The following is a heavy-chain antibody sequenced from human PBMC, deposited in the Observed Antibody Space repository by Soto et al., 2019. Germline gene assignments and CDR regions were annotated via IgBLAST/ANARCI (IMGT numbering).Heavy chain of an antibody. CDR1: GGSISSGSFY. Sequence: QVQLQESGPGLVKPSQTLSLNCSVSGGSISSGSFYCSWIRQHPGKGLEWIGYIFYSGYTSYNPSLKSRVTMSVDTSKNQCSLKLNSVTAADTAVYYCTAHAEGTAYWGQGTLVTVPS. J-gene: IGHJ4*02. V-gene: IGHV4-31*06. CDR2: IFYSGYT. CDR3: TAHAEGTAY. D-gene: IGHD5-18*01.